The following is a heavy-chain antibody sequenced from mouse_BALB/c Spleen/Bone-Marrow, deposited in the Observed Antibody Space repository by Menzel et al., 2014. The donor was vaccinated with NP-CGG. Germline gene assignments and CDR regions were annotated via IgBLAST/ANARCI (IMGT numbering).Heavy chain of an antibody. CDR3: SRDYDNAMDY. CDR1: GFSFSNYW. Sequence: EVKLEESGGGLVQPGGSMKLSCVASGFSFSNYWMNWVRQYPEKGLEWVAEIRLKSNNYATHYAESVKGRFSISRDDSKSSVYLQMNNLGAEDTGIYYCSRDYDNAMDYWGQGTSVTVSS. V-gene: IGHV6-6*02. D-gene: IGHD2-4*01. J-gene: IGHJ4*01. CDR2: IRLKSNNYAT.